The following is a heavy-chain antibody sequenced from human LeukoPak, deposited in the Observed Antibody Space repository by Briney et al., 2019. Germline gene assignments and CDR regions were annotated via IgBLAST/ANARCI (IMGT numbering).Heavy chain of an antibody. J-gene: IGHJ4*02. D-gene: IGHD3-9*01. V-gene: IGHV3-23*01. CDR1: RFTFSSYA. CDR3: AKDRGTRYFPLDQIDY. Sequence: PGGSLRLSCAASRFTFSSYAMSWVRQAPGKGLEWVSLISGSGGSTYYADSVKGRFTISRDNSKNTLYLQMNSLRAEDTAVYYCAKDRGTRYFPLDQIDYWGQGTLVTVSS. CDR2: ISGSGGST.